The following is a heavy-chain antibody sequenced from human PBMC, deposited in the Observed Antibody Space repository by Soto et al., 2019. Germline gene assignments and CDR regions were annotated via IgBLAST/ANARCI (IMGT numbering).Heavy chain of an antibody. D-gene: IGHD3-22*01. V-gene: IGHV1-69*06. CDR1: GGTFSSYA. J-gene: IGHJ5*02. Sequence: SVKVSCKASGGTFSSYAISWVRQAPGQGLEWMGGIIPIFGTANHAQKFQGRVTITADKSTSTAYMELSSLRSEDTAVYYCARGTHDYYDSSGYTYNWFDPWGQGTLVTVSS. CDR2: IIPIFGTA. CDR3: ARGTHDYYDSSGYTYNWFDP.